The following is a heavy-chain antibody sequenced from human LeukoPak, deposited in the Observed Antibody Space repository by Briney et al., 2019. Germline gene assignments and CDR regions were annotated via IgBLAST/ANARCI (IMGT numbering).Heavy chain of an antibody. CDR2: IHYSGST. CDR1: GGSISGSDYY. J-gene: IGHJ4*02. CDR3: ARTFDFWDSYHDY. Sequence: SETLSLTCTVSGGSISGSDYYWSWVRQPPGKGLEWIGFIHYSGSTHYKPSLKSRVIIAVDTSKNQFSLKLNSVTAADTAVYYCARTFDFWDSYHDYWGQGTLVTVSS. D-gene: IGHD3-3*01. V-gene: IGHV4-30-4*08.